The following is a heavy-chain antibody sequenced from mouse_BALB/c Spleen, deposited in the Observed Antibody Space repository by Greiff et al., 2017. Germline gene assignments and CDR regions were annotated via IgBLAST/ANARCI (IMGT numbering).Heavy chain of an antibody. J-gene: IGHJ3*01. D-gene: IGHD2-1*01. CDR2: IWAGGST. CDR1: GFSLTSYG. Sequence: VQLQQSGPGLVAPSQSLSITCTVSGFSLTSYGVHWVRQPPGKGLEWLGVIWAGGSTNYNSALMSRLSISKDNSKSQVFLKMNSLQTDDTAMYYCARESDGNYGFAYWGQGTLVTVSA. V-gene: IGHV2-9*02. CDR3: ARESDGNYGFAY.